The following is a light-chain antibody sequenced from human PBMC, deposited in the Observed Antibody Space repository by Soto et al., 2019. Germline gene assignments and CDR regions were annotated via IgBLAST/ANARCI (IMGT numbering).Light chain of an antibody. Sequence: QSVLTQPPSASGSPGQSVAISCTGTSSDVGAYNYVAWYQQHPGKVPKLMIYEVSKRPSGVPDRFSGSKSGNTASLTVSGLQADDEADYYCSSYAGSDVFFFGTGTRSPS. J-gene: IGLJ1*01. CDR1: SSDVGAYNY. CDR3: SSYAGSDVFF. CDR2: EVS. V-gene: IGLV2-8*01.